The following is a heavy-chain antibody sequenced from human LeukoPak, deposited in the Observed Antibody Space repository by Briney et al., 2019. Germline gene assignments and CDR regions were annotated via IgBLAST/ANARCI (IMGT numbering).Heavy chain of an antibody. Sequence: PGGSLRLSCAASGFSISGYWMTWVRQAPGKGLEWVANIKQDGSVKTYVDSVKGRFTISRDNAKNSLYLQMDSLRVEDTAMYYCAGDGGTDWYDPWGQGTLVTVSP. D-gene: IGHD3-16*01. CDR1: GFSISGYW. V-gene: IGHV3-7*01. J-gene: IGHJ5*02. CDR3: AGDGGTDWYDP. CDR2: IKQDGSVK.